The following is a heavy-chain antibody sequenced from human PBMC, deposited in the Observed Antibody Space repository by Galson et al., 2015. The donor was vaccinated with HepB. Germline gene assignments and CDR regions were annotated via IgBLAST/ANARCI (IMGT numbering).Heavy chain of an antibody. CDR2: VYYSGST. V-gene: IGHV4-39*07. Sequence: ETLSLTCTVSGGSISSSSYYWGWIRQPSGKGLEWIGSVYYSGSTYFNPSLKSRVTISVDTSKNQFSLKLSSVTAADTAMYYCARMYSSTAFFDYWGQGTLVIVSS. J-gene: IGHJ4*02. CDR1: GGSISSSSYY. CDR3: ARMYSSTAFFDY. D-gene: IGHD6-13*01.